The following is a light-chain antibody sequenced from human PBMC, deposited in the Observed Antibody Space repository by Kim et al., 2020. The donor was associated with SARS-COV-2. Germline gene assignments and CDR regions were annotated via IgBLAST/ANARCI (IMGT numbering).Light chain of an antibody. J-gene: IGKJ1*01. CDR2: GAS. Sequence: PGERATLSCRASQSVTSNNLAWYQQKVGQAPRLLIYGASSRATGIPDRFSGSGSGTDFTLTISRLEPEDFAVYYCQQYGSQPVTFGQGTKVGIK. CDR1: QSVTSNN. CDR3: QQYGSQPVT. V-gene: IGKV3-20*01.